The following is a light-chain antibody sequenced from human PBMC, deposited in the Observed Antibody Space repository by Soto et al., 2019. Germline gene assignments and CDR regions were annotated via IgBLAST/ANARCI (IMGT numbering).Light chain of an antibody. CDR2: AAS. CDR1: QDMSSY. V-gene: IGKV1-9*01. CDR3: QQLNDYPLT. J-gene: IGKJ5*01. Sequence: QLTQSPSSLAASVGDRATITCRASQDMSSYLAWYQQRPGKAPKLLIYAASTLQSGVPSRFSGSGSGTDFTLTISSLQPEDFATYYCQQLNDYPLTFGQGTRLEI.